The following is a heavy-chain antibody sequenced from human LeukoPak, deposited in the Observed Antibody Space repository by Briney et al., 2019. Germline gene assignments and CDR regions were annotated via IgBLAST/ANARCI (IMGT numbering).Heavy chain of an antibody. V-gene: IGHV3-21*01. CDR3: ARDRGVDTIYLTFGGVIVPDAFDI. CDR1: GFTFSSYS. CDR2: ISSSSSYI. D-gene: IGHD3-16*02. Sequence: PGGSLRLSCAASGFTFSSYSMNWVRQAPGKGLEWVSSISSSSSYIYYADSVKGRFTISRDNAKNSLYLQMNSLRAEDTAVYYCARDRGVDTIYLTFGGVIVPDAFDIWGQGTMVTVSS. J-gene: IGHJ3*02.